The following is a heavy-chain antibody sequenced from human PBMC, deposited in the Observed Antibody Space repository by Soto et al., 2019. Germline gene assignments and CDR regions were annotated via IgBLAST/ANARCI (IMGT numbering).Heavy chain of an antibody. Sequence: ASVKVSCKASGYTFTSYYLHWVRQAPGQGLEWMGWINPNSGATHYARKFQGRVTMTRDTSVTTTSMEMSGLTSDDTAVYYCATFFYLSTNFEEYFDYWGQGTQVTVSS. CDR3: ATFFYLSTNFEEYFDY. D-gene: IGHD2-8*01. CDR1: GYTFTSYY. CDR2: INPNSGAT. J-gene: IGHJ4*02. V-gene: IGHV1-2*02.